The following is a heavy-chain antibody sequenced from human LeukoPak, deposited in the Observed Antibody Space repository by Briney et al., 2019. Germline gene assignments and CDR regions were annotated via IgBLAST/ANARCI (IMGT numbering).Heavy chain of an antibody. CDR2: IYTSGST. CDR1: GGSISSGSYY. CDR3: ARGGSGWVY. D-gene: IGHD6-19*01. J-gene: IGHJ4*02. V-gene: IGHV4-61*02. Sequence: SQTLSLTCTVSGGSISSGSYYWSWIRQPAGKGLEWIGRIYTSGSTNYNPSLKSRVTMSVDTSKNQCSLKLSSVTAADTAVYYCARGGSGWVYWGQGTLVTVSS.